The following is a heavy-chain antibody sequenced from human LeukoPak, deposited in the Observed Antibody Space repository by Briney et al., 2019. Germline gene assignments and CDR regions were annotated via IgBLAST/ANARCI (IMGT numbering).Heavy chain of an antibody. CDR3: ARHYVGMDV. J-gene: IGHJ6*02. Sequence: PSETLSLTCTVSGGSMSSHIYYWGWLRQPPGKGLEWIGSIYYSGSTYYSPSLKSRVTISVDTSKNQFSLKLSSVTAADTAVYYCARHYVGMDVWGQGTTVTVSS. D-gene: IGHD3-16*01. CDR1: GGSMSSHIYY. CDR2: IYYSGST. V-gene: IGHV4-39*01.